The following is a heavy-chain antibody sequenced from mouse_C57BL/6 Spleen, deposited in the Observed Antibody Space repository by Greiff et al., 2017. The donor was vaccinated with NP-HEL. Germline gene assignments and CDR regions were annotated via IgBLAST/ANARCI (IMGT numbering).Heavy chain of an antibody. CDR1: GYTFTSYW. V-gene: IGHV1-69*01. CDR2: IDPSDSYT. Sequence: QVQLQQPGAELVMPGASVKLSCKASGYTFTSYWMHWVKQRPGQGLEWIGEIDPSDSYTNYNQKFKGKSTLTVDKSSSTAYMQLSSLTSEDSAVYYCASLYGSSSLDYWGQGTTLTVSS. J-gene: IGHJ2*01. CDR3: ASLYGSSSLDY. D-gene: IGHD1-1*01.